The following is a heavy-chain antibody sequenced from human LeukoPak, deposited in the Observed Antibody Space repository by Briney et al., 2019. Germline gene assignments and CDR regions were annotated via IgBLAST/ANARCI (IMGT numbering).Heavy chain of an antibody. D-gene: IGHD2-21*02. J-gene: IGHJ4*02. V-gene: IGHV3-21*01. CDR2: ISSSSSYI. CDR1: GFTFSSYS. Sequence: GGSLRLSCAASGFTFSSYSMHWVRQAPGKGLEWVSSISSSSSYIYYADSVKGRFTISRDNAKNSLYLQMNSLRAEDTAVYYCAREAREAYCGGDCYPSQFDYWGQGTLVTVSS. CDR3: AREAREAYCGGDCYPSQFDY.